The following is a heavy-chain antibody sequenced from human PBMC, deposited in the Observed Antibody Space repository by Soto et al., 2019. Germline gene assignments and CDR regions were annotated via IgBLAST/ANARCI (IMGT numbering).Heavy chain of an antibody. V-gene: IGHV4-59*01. CDR2: IYYSGST. CDR3: ARWYGGSLDY. J-gene: IGHJ4*02. Sequence: SETLSLTCTVSGGSISSYYWSWIRQPPGKGLEWIGYIYYSGSTNYNPSLKSRVTISVDTSKNQFSLKLCSVTAADTAVYYCARWYGGSLDYWGQGTLVTVSS. CDR1: GGSISSYY. D-gene: IGHD4-17*01.